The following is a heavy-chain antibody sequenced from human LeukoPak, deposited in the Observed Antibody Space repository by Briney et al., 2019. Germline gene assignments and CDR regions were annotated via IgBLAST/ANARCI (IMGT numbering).Heavy chain of an antibody. CDR3: AKLVDLDWSTYDDAFDI. Sequence: GGSLRLSCAASGFTFSSYGMHWVRQAPGMGLEWGAVISYDGSNKYSADSVTGRFTISRDNSKTTLYLQMNSLGAEDTAVYYCAKLVDLDWSTYDDAFDIWGQGTMVTVSS. V-gene: IGHV3-30*18. J-gene: IGHJ3*02. CDR1: GFTFSSYG. D-gene: IGHD3-9*01. CDR2: ISYDGSNK.